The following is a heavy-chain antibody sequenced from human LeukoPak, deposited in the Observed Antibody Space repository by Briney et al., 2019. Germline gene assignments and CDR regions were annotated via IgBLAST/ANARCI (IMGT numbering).Heavy chain of an antibody. D-gene: IGHD2-15*01. J-gene: IGHJ4*02. Sequence: PSQTLSLTCTVSGGSISSGDYYWSWIRQPPGKGREWIGYISERGRTYYNPSRKRQVTLSVATSKNEFSLNLSSVTAADTAVYYCARPRVGFCSGGGCYRFFDYWGRGTLVIVSS. CDR1: GGSISSGDYY. CDR3: ARPRVGFCSGGGCYRFFDY. CDR2: ISERGRT. V-gene: IGHV4-30-4*01.